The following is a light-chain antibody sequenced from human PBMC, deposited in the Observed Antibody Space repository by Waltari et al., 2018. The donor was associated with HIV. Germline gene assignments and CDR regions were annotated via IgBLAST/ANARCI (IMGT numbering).Light chain of an antibody. CDR3: AAWDDSLNGPV. CDR1: SSNIGRNT. J-gene: IGLJ2*01. Sequence: QSVLTQPPSASGTPGQRVTISCSGNSSNIGRNTVNWYQQLPGTAPKLLIYTNNQRPSGVPDRFSGSKSGTSASLAISGLQSEDEADYYCAAWDDSLNGPVFGGGTKLTVL. V-gene: IGLV1-44*01. CDR2: TNN.